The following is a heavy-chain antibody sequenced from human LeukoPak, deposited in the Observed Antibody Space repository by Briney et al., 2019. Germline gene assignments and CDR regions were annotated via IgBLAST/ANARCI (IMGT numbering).Heavy chain of an antibody. J-gene: IGHJ5*02. CDR1: GGSFSGYY. CDR2: INPSGST. D-gene: IGHD3-10*01. Sequence: SETLSLTCAVYGGSFSGYYWSWIRQPPGKGLEGIGKINPSGSTNYNPSLKNRVTISVDTSKNQFSLKLSSVTAADTAVYYCARSRRSGYYYGSGSYHHNWFDPWGQGTLVTVSS. CDR3: ARSRRSGYYYGSGSYHHNWFDP. V-gene: IGHV4-34*01.